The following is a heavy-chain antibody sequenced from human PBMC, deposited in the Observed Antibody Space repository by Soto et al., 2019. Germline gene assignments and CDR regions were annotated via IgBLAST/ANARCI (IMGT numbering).Heavy chain of an antibody. Sequence: QVQLVQSGAEVKKPGASVKVSCKTSGYIFTAYSMHWVRQAPGQGLEWMGVVNPSGGSAHYAQSFEGRVTLTRDTSTSTFYMELCSPRSEDTAVYYCAREENCRGGTCYSEYFHHWGQGTLVTDSS. D-gene: IGHD2-15*01. V-gene: IGHV1-46*01. CDR1: GYIFTAYS. CDR3: AREENCRGGTCYSEYFHH. J-gene: IGHJ1*01. CDR2: VNPSGGSA.